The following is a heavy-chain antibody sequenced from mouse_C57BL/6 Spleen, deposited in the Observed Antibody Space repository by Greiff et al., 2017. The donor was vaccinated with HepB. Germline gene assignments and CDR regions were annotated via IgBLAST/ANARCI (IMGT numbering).Heavy chain of an antibody. D-gene: IGHD2-1*01. J-gene: IGHJ2*01. CDR2: IWSGGST. Sequence: QVQLQQSGPGLVQPSQRLSITCTVSGFSLTSYGVHWVRQSPGKGLEWLGVIWSGGSTDYNAAFISRLSISKDNSKSQVFFKMNSLQADDTAIYYCARMDYYGLDYWGQGTTLTVSS. CDR1: GFSLTSYG. V-gene: IGHV2-2*01. CDR3: ARMDYYGLDY.